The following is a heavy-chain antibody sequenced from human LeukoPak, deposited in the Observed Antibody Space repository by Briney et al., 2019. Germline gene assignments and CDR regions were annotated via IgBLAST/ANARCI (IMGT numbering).Heavy chain of an antibody. CDR1: GFTFSSYW. CDR3: ARDPSGSGSYYSPVSHY. CDR2: IKQDGSEK. J-gene: IGHJ4*02. V-gene: IGHV3-7*01. D-gene: IGHD3-10*01. Sequence: PGGSLRLSCAASGFTFSSYWMSWVRQAPGKGLEWVANIKQDGSEKYYVDSVKGRFTISRDNAKNSLYLQMNSLRAEDTAVYYCARDPSGSGSYYSPVSHYWGQGTLVTVSS.